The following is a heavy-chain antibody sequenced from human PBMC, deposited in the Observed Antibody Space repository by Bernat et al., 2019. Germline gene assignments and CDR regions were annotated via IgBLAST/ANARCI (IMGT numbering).Heavy chain of an antibody. Sequence: QLQLPVSGPGLVKPSETLSLTCTFSGGSISSSSYYWGWIRQPPGKGLEWIGGIYYIRSTYYNPSLKSRGTISVDTSKNQFSLKLSSVTAADTAVYYCARAYDYIWGSYREYCFDYWGQGTLVTVSS. CDR2: IYYIRST. J-gene: IGHJ4*02. D-gene: IGHD3-16*02. V-gene: IGHV4-39*01. CDR1: GGSISSSSYY. CDR3: ARAYDYIWGSYREYCFDY.